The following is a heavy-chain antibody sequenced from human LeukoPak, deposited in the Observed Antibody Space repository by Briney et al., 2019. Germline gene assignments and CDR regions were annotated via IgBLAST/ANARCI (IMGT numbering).Heavy chain of an antibody. CDR1: GGSISSHN. CDR2: IYNSGSP. D-gene: IGHD3-22*01. Sequence: PSETLSLTCTVSGGSISSHNWNWIRQPPGTGLEWIGDIYNSGSPNYNPSLKSRVTISVDTSKNQFSLKLSSVTAADTAEYYCARVDSSGYYAFFDYWGQGTLVTVSS. V-gene: IGHV4-59*11. CDR3: ARVDSSGYYAFFDY. J-gene: IGHJ4*02.